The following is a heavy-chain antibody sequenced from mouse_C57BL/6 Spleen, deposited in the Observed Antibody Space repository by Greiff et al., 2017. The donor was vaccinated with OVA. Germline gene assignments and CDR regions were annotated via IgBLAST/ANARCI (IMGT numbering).Heavy chain of an antibody. J-gene: IGHJ2*01. CDR2: IDPETGGT. V-gene: IGHV1-15*01. D-gene: IGHD5-1*01. CDR1: GYTFTDYE. Sequence: QVQLQQSGAELVRPGASVTLSCKASGYTFTDYEMHWVKQTPVHGLEWIGAIDPETGGTAYNQKFKGKAILTADKSSSTAYMELRSLTSEDSAVYYCTRQYLYYFDYWGQGTTLTVSS. CDR3: TRQYLYYFDY.